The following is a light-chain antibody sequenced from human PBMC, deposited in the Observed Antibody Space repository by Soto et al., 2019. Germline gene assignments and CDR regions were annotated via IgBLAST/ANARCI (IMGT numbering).Light chain of an antibody. J-gene: IGKJ1*01. Sequence: IGLKLSPGTLSLSQGERATLSCRASQSVSSSYLAWYQQKPGRAPRLLIYGASSRATGIPDRFSGSGSGTDFTLTISRLEPEDFAVYYCHHYNNWPRTFGQGTKVDIK. CDR3: HHYNNWPRT. V-gene: IGKV3-20*01. CDR1: QSVSSSY. CDR2: GAS.